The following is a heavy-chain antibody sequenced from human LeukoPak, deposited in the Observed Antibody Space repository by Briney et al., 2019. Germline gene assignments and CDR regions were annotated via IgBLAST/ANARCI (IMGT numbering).Heavy chain of an antibody. D-gene: IGHD6-19*01. CDR3: ARASGAPGGMDV. J-gene: IGHJ6*02. CDR2: ISYDGSNK. CDR1: GGSISSSN. V-gene: IGHV3-30*03. Sequence: LSLTCAVSGGSISSSNWWSWVRQPPGKGLEWVAVISYDGSNKYYADSVKGRFTISRDNSKNTLYLQMNSLRAEDTAVYYCARASGAPGGMDVWGQGTTVTVSS.